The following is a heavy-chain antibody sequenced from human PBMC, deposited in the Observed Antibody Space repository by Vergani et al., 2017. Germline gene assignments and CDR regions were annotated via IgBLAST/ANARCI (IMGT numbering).Heavy chain of an antibody. Sequence: EVELIQSGPEMRKPGESLKISCPVSEYSFGNYWIGWVRQMPGKGLEWMGIIYPADSDTRYSPSFQGQVTISADKSISTAFLQWDSLKASDTALYYCARHTTYTDSWGQGTLVTVSS. V-gene: IGHV5-51*01. CDR3: ARHTTYTDS. CDR2: IYPADSDT. J-gene: IGHJ4*02. CDR1: EYSFGNYW. D-gene: IGHD1-1*01.